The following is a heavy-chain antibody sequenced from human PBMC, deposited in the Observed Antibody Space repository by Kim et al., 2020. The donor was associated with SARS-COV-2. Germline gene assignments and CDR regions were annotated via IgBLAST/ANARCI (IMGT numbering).Heavy chain of an antibody. D-gene: IGHD1-26*01. J-gene: IGHJ6*02. V-gene: IGHV3-7*01. CDR1: GFTFSSYW. CDR3: ARDHGSYYLYGMDV. Sequence: GGSLRLSCAASGFTFSSYWMSWVRQAPGKGLEWVANIKQDGSEKYYVDSVKGRFTISRDNAKNSLYLQMNSLRAEDTAVYYCARDHGSYYLYGMDVWGQGTTVTVSS. CDR2: IKQDGSEK.